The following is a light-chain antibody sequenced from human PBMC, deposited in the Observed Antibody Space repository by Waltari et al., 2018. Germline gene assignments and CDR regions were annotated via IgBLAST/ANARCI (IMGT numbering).Light chain of an antibody. Sequence: EIVLTQSPATLSLSPGERATLPCRASQSVSSYLAWYQQKPGQAPRLLIYDASNRATGIPARFSGSGSGTGFTLTISSLEPEDFAVYYCQQRINWPPSITFGQGTRLEIK. CDR1: QSVSSY. CDR3: QQRINWPPSIT. J-gene: IGKJ5*01. V-gene: IGKV3-11*01. CDR2: DAS.